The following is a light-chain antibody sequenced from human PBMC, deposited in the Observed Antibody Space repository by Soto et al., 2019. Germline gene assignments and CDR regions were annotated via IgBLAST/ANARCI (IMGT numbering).Light chain of an antibody. CDR2: DVR. Sequence: QLVLTQPRSVSGSPGQSVTISCTGTSSDVGGYNYVSWYQQHPGRAPRVMIYDVRTRPSGVPDRFSGSKSGNTASLTISELQAEDEADYYCCSYAGDYTFVFGTGTKVTVL. V-gene: IGLV2-11*01. CDR1: SSDVGGYNY. CDR3: CSYAGDYTFV. J-gene: IGLJ1*01.